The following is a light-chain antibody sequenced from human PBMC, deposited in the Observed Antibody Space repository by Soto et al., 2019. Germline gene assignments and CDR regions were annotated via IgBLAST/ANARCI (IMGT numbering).Light chain of an antibody. CDR2: GAS. CDR1: QDIRSD. J-gene: IGKJ1*01. V-gene: IGKV1-6*01. CDR3: LQHYDYPLT. Sequence: AIQMTQSPSSLSSSVGDRATITCRASQDIRSDLGWYQQKPGRAPKVLIYGASALLTGVPSRFSGSGSGTDFSLTISSLQPEDFATYYCLQHYDYPLTFGQGTKVEIK.